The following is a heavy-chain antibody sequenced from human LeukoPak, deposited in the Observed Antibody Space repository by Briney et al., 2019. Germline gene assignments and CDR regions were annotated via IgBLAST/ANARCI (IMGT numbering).Heavy chain of an antibody. CDR3: ARGRYCSSTSCHYFDY. J-gene: IGHJ4*02. D-gene: IGHD2-2*01. CDR2: IKQDGSEK. V-gene: IGHV3-7*01. CDR1: GFTFSSYW. Sequence: GGSLRLSCAASGFTFSSYWMSWVCQAPGKGLEWVANIKQDGSEKYYVDSVKGRFTISRDNAKNSLYLQMNSLRAEDTAVYYCARGRYCSSTSCHYFDYWGQGTLVTVSS.